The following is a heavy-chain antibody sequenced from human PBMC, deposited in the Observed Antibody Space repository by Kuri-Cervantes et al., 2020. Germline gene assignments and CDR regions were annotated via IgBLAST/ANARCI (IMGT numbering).Heavy chain of an antibody. CDR2: ISYDGSNK. V-gene: IGHV3-30*18. CDR1: GFTFSNAW. D-gene: IGHD2-8*01. J-gene: IGHJ4*02. CDR3: AKDHLNGDFDY. Sequence: GGSLRLSCAASGFTFSNAWMSWVRQAPGKGLEWVAVISYDGSNKYYADSVEGRFTISRDNSKNTLYLQMNSLRAEDTAVYYCAKDHLNGDFDYWGQGTLVTVSS.